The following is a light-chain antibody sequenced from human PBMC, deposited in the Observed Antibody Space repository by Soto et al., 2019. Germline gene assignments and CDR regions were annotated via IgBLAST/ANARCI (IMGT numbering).Light chain of an antibody. CDR2: EVN. V-gene: IGLV2-8*01. CDR1: SSDVGGYNY. Sequence: LTQPPSASGSPGQSVAISCTGTSSDVGGYNYVSWYQQHPGKAPKLMIYEVNKRPSGVPDRFSGSKSGNTASLTVSGLQAEDEADYYCSSYAGSSNVFGTGTQLTV. J-gene: IGLJ1*01. CDR3: SSYAGSSNV.